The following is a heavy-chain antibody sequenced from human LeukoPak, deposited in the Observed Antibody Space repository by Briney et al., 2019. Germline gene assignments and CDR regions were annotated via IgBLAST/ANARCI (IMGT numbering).Heavy chain of an antibody. CDR2: ISGYNGNT. V-gene: IGHV1-18*01. D-gene: IGHD3-22*01. Sequence: ASVKVSCKASGYTFTKYGITWVRQAPGQGLEWMGWISGYNGNTNYAQRLQDRVTMTTDTSTSTAYMDLRSLRSDDTAVYYCARGGYYDNSGHYHGLFDYWGQGTLVTVPS. CDR1: GYTFTKYG. J-gene: IGHJ4*02. CDR3: ARGGYYDNSGHYHGLFDY.